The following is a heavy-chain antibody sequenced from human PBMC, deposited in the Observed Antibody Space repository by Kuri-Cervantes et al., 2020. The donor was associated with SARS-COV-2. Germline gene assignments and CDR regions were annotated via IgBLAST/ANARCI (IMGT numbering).Heavy chain of an antibody. D-gene: IGHD2-15*01. CDR3: AREHEYCSGGSCYGY. J-gene: IGHJ4*02. CDR1: GGSVSRGSYY. Sequence: GSLRLSCTVSGGSVSRGSYYWSWIRQPPGKGLEWIGYIYYSGSTNYNPSLKSRVTISVDTSKNQFSLKLSSVTAADTAVYYCAREHEYCSGGSCYGYWGQGTLVTVSS. CDR2: IYYSGST. V-gene: IGHV4-61*01.